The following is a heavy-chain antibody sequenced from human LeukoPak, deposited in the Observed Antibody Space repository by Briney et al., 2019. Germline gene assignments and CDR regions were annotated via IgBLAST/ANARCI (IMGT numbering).Heavy chain of an antibody. Sequence: PSQTLSLTCTVSGGSISSGYYYWSWIRQPPGKGLEWIGYIYYSGSTYYNPSLKSRITISVDTSKNQFSLKLSSVIAADTAVYYCARYCSGTDYYYCYMDVWGKGTTVTVSS. CDR2: IYYSGST. CDR1: GGSISSGYYY. CDR3: ARYCSGTDYYYCYMDV. V-gene: IGHV4-30-4*08. J-gene: IGHJ6*03. D-gene: IGHD2-15*01.